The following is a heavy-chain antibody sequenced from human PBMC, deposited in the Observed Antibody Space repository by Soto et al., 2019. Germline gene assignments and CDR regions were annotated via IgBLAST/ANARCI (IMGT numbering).Heavy chain of an antibody. Sequence: GGSLRLSCAASGFAFDDYVMPWVRQPPGRCMEWVSGITWNGGTIRYVDSVKGRFTISRDNAENSLYLQMNSLRPEDTAVYYCAKGGSAALIAPSGRDNWFDPWGQGTQVTVSS. J-gene: IGHJ5*02. V-gene: IGHV3-9*01. D-gene: IGHD6-13*01. CDR3: AKGGSAALIAPSGRDNWFDP. CDR1: GFAFDDYV. CDR2: ITWNGGTI.